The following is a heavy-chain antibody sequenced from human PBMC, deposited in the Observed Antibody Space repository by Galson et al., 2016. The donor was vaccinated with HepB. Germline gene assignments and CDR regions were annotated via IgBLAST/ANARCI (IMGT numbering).Heavy chain of an antibody. CDR3: VKDRVPLVRRVRTDWFEP. Sequence: SLRLSCAASGFTFSTFGMHWVRHAPGKGLEYVSGISSNGISTYYSDSVTGRYTISRDNSRSTLFLHMNSLRVEDTAVFYCVKDRVPLVRRVRTDWFEPWGQGTLVTVSS. V-gene: IGHV3-64D*06. CDR1: GFTFSTFG. CDR2: ISSNGIST. D-gene: IGHD3-10*01. J-gene: IGHJ5*02.